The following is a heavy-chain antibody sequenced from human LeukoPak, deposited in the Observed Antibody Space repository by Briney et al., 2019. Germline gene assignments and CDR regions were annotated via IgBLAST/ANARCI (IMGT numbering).Heavy chain of an antibody. Sequence: WASVKVSCKASGYTFTSYGISWVRQAPGQGLEWMGWISAYNGNTNYAQKLQGRATMTTDTSTSTAYMELRSLRSDDTAVYYCARVPLSEWELPQPADYWGQGTLVTVSS. CDR1: GYTFTSYG. CDR3: ARVPLSEWELPQPADY. J-gene: IGHJ4*02. D-gene: IGHD1-26*01. CDR2: ISAYNGNT. V-gene: IGHV1-18*01.